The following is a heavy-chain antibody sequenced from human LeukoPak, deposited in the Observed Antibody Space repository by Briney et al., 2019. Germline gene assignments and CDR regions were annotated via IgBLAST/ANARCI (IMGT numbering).Heavy chain of an antibody. Sequence: PGGSLRLSCAASGFTFSNAWMSWVRQAPGKGLEWVGRIKSKTGGGTTDYAAPVKGRFTISRDDSKNTLYLQMNSLKTEDTAVYYCTTVRRAVAGPIDYWGQGTLVTVSS. CDR3: TTVRRAVAGPIDY. V-gene: IGHV3-15*01. D-gene: IGHD6-19*01. CDR2: IKSKTGGGTT. J-gene: IGHJ4*02. CDR1: GFTFSNAW.